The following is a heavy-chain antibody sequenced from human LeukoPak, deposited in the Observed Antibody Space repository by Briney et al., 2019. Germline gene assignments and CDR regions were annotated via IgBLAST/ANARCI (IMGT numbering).Heavy chain of an antibody. CDR2: INPNSGGT. D-gene: IGHD3-16*02. Sequence: VASVKVSCKASGYTFTGYYMHWVRQAPGQGLEWMGWINPNSGGTNYAQKFQGRVTMTRDTSISTAYMELSSLRSEDTAVYYCARGVSSEGYGNDAFDIWGQGTMVTVSS. CDR1: GYTFTGYY. J-gene: IGHJ3*02. V-gene: IGHV1-2*02. CDR3: ARGVSSEGYGNDAFDI.